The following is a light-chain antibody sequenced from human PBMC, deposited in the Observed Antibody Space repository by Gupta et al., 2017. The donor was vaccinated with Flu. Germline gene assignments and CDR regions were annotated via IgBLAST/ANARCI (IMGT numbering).Light chain of an antibody. Sequence: IQITQSPSPLSASVGDRVTITCRASQSISSWLAWYQQKPGKAPKLLIHKASSVEFGVPSRFSGSGSGTEFTLTISSLQPEDFATYFCQKYNSLITFGQGTRLEIK. CDR2: KAS. CDR3: QKYNSLIT. J-gene: IGKJ5*01. CDR1: QSISSW. V-gene: IGKV1-5*03.